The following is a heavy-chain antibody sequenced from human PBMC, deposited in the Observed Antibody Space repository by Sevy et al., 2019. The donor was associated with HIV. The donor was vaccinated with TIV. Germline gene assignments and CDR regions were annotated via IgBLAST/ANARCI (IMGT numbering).Heavy chain of an antibody. CDR2: IKPDGSER. D-gene: IGHD6-19*01. CDR3: ARYSSGWYYYFDY. CDR1: GFTFSTYW. J-gene: IGHJ4*02. Sequence: GGSLRLSCAASGFTFSTYWMSWVRQAPGKGLEWVGNIKPDGSERYYVDSVKGRFTISRDNARNSLYLHMNSLRAEDTAVYYCARYSSGWYYYFDYWGQGTLVTVSS. V-gene: IGHV3-7*01.